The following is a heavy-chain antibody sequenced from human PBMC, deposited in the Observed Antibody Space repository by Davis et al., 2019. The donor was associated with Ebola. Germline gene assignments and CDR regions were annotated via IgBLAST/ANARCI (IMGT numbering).Heavy chain of an antibody. CDR3: ARHSLKLGQRYFDY. CDR2: INHSGST. J-gene: IGHJ4*02. Sequence: SETLSLTCAVSGGSLSTYYWSWIRQPPGKGLEWIGEINHSGSTNYNPSLKSPITISVDTSKNQFSLKLSSVTAADTAEYYCARHSLKLGQRYFDYWGQGTLVTVSS. D-gene: IGHD7-27*01. V-gene: IGHV4-34*01. CDR1: GGSLSTYY.